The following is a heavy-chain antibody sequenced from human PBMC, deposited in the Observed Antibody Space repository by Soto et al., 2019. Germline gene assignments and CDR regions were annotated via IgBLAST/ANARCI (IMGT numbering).Heavy chain of an antibody. V-gene: IGHV4-59*01. CDR1: GGSIGNYY. D-gene: IGHD2-15*01. J-gene: IGHJ3*02. Sequence: PSETLSLTCTVSGGSIGNYYWSWIRQPPGKGLEWIGYIYYSGSTNYNPSLKSRVTISVDTSKNQFSLKLSSVTAADTAVYYCARGVGYCSGGSCFDAFDIWGQGTMVTVSS. CDR3: ARGVGYCSGGSCFDAFDI. CDR2: IYYSGST.